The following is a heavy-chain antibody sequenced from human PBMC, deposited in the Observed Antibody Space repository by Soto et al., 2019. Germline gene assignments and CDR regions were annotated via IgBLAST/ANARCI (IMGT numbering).Heavy chain of an antibody. Sequence: GGSLRLSCAASGFTFSSYGMHWVRQAPGKGLEWVAVISYDGSNKYYADSVKGRFTISRDNSKNTLYLQMNSLRAEDTAVYYCAKASPAGWCFDYWGQGTLVTVSS. CDR3: AKASPAGWCFDY. J-gene: IGHJ4*02. V-gene: IGHV3-30*18. CDR2: ISYDGSNK. D-gene: IGHD6-19*01. CDR1: GFTFSSYG.